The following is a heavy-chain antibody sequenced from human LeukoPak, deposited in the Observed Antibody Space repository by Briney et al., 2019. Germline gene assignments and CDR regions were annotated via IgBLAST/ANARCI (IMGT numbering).Heavy chain of an antibody. J-gene: IGHJ4*02. V-gene: IGHV4-30-2*01. Sequence: SETLSLTCTVSGGSISSGGYYWSWIRQPPGKGLEWIGYIYHSGSTYYNPSLKSRVTISVDRSKNQFSLKLSSVTAADTAVYYCARHPISSSSFDYWGQGTLVTVSS. D-gene: IGHD6-13*01. CDR2: IYHSGST. CDR3: ARHPISSSSFDY. CDR1: GGSISSGGYY.